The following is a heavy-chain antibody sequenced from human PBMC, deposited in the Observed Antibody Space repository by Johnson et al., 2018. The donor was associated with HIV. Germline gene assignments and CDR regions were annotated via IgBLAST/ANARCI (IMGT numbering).Heavy chain of an antibody. CDR1: GFTFDEYG. J-gene: IGHJ3*02. D-gene: IGHD3-10*01. Sequence: EVHLVESGGGVVRPGGSLRVSCTASGFTFDEYGMSWVRQAPGKGLEWVSGITWNGGTTGYADSVTGRFLISRDNAKNSLYLQMSSLRAEDTALYYCAREVEITMVQGVIIGDAFDIWGQGTMVTVSS. CDR3: AREVEITMVQGVIIGDAFDI. V-gene: IGHV3-20*04. CDR2: ITWNGGTT.